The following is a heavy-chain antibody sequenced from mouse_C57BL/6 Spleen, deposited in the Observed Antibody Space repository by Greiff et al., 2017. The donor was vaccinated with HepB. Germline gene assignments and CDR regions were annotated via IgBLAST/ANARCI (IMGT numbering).Heavy chain of an antibody. D-gene: IGHD2-4*01. CDR3: ARGGLRGYFDY. Sequence: QVQLQQPGAELVKPGASVKLSCKASGYTFTSYWMQWVKQRPGQGLEWIGEIDPSDSYTNYNQKFKGKATLTVDTSSSTAYMQLSSLTSEDSAVYYCARGGLRGYFDYWGQGTTLTVSS. CDR1: GYTFTSYW. CDR2: IDPSDSYT. V-gene: IGHV1-50*01. J-gene: IGHJ2*01.